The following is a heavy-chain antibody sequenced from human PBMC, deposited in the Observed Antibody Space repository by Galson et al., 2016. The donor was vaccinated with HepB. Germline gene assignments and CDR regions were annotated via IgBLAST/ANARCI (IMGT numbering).Heavy chain of an antibody. Sequence: PALVKPTQTLTLTCTFSGFSLNTYQMGVGWIRQPPGKALEWLALLYWDDEKRYSPSLKTRLTITKDTSKNQVVLTMTNMHPVDTATYYCAHRQHNDVFHVWGQGTMVTVTS. CDR1: GFSLNTYQMG. J-gene: IGHJ3*01. CDR3: AHRQHNDVFHV. CDR2: LYWDDEK. V-gene: IGHV2-5*02.